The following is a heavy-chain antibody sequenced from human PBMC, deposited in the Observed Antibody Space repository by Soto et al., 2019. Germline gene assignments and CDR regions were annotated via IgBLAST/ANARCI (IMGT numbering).Heavy chain of an antibody. Sequence: QVQLVQSGAEVKKPGSSVKVSCKASGGTFSSYAISWVRQAPGQGLEWMGGIIPIFGTANYAQKFQGRVTITADNSTSTAYMGLSSLQPEDTAVYYCAALGCTAMVKIDYWGQGTLVTVSS. D-gene: IGHD5-18*01. V-gene: IGHV1-69*06. CDR1: GGTFSSYA. CDR3: AALGCTAMVKIDY. J-gene: IGHJ4*02. CDR2: IIPIFGTA.